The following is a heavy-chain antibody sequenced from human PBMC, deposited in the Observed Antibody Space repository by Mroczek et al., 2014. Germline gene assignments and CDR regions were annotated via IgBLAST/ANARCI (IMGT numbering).Heavy chain of an antibody. Sequence: QVQLVESGGGVVQPGRSLRLSCAASGFTFSSYAMHWVRQAPGKGLEWVAVISYDGSNKYYADSVKGRFTISRDNSKNTLYLQMNSLRAEDTAVYYCAREGVTGYAFDIWGQGTMVTVSS. CDR2: ISYDGSNK. D-gene: IGHD1-14*01. V-gene: IGHV3-30-3*01. CDR3: AREGVTGYAFDI. J-gene: IGHJ3*02. CDR1: GFTFSSYA.